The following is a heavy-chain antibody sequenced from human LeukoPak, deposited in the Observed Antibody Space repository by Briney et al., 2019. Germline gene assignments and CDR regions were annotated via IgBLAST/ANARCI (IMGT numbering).Heavy chain of an antibody. CDR2: INPSGGRT. CDR3: ARELGTTFYFDSSGPPANYYFDY. J-gene: IGHJ4*02. D-gene: IGHD3-22*01. V-gene: IGHV1-46*01. Sequence: ASVKVSCKASGYTFSTYYMHWVRQAPGQGLEWMGVINPSGGRTSYTQKFQGRVTMTRDTSTSTVYMELSSLRSEDTAVYYCARELGTTFYFDSSGPPANYYFDYWGQGTLVTVSS. CDR1: GYTFSTYY.